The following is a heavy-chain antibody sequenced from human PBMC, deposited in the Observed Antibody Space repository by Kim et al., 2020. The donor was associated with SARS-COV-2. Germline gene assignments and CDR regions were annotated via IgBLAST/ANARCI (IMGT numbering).Heavy chain of an antibody. Sequence: SETLSLTCTVSGYSISSGYYWGWIRHPPGKGLEWIGSMYHSGSTYYNPSLKSRVTISLDTSKNQFSLRLSFVTAADTAVYYCARGDGVLEGDISHFDYWGQGTLAPVSS. D-gene: IGHD3-9*01. V-gene: IGHV4-38-2*02. CDR3: ARGDGVLEGDISHFDY. J-gene: IGHJ4*02. CDR1: GYSISSGYY. CDR2: MYHSGST.